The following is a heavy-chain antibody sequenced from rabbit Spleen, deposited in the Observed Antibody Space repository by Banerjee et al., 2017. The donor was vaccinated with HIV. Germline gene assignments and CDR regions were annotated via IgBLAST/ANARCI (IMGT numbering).Heavy chain of an antibody. V-gene: IGHV1S40*01. CDR1: GVSFTISSY. D-gene: IGHD8-1*01. CDR2: IDTGSRDFT. CDR3: ARDTGSSFSTYGMDL. J-gene: IGHJ6*01. Sequence: QSLEESGGDLVKPGASLTLTCTVSGVSFTISSYMCWVRQAPGKGLEWIACIDTGSRDFTYYASWAKGRFTISKTSSTTVTLQMTSLTVADTATYFCARDTGSSFSTYGMDLWGQGTLVTVS.